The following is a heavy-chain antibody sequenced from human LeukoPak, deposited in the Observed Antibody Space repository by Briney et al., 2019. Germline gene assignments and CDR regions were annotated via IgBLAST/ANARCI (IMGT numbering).Heavy chain of an antibody. D-gene: IGHD2-15*01. CDR2: IYTSGST. Sequence: PSQTLSLTCTVSGGSISSGSYYWRWIRQPPGKGLEWIGRIYTSGSTNYNPSLKSRVTISVDTSKNQFSLKLSSVTAADTAVYYCARAALGGGSCYFDYWGQGTLVTVSS. J-gene: IGHJ4*02. CDR3: ARAALGGGSCYFDY. V-gene: IGHV4-61*02. CDR1: GGSISSGSYY.